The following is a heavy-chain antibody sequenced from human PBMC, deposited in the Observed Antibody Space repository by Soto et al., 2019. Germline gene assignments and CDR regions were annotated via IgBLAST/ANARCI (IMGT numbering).Heavy chain of an antibody. CDR3: AREETAWPLAYGLDV. D-gene: IGHD2-21*02. CDR1: GFSFSTYS. Sequence: GGSLRLSCAASGFSFSTYSMNWVRQAPGKGLEWVSSISTRGEVYYADSVKGRLTISRDNSKNSVSLQMNSLRGDDTAVYYCAREETAWPLAYGLDVWGQGTTVTVSS. CDR2: ISTRGEV. J-gene: IGHJ6*02. V-gene: IGHV3-21*01.